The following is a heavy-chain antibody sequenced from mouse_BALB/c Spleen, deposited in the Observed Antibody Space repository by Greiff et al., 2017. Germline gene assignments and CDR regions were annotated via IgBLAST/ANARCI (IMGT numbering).Heavy chain of an antibody. CDR1: GFSLTSYG. J-gene: IGHJ1*01. CDR2: IWSGGST. V-gene: IGHV2-2*02. CDR3: ASLLWYFDV. D-gene: IGHD2-10*01. Sequence: VKVVESGPGLVQPSQSLSITCTVSGFSLTSYGVHWVRQSPGKGLEWLGVIWSGGSTDYNAAFISRLSISKDNSKSQVFFKMNSLQANDTAIYYCASLLWYFDVWGAGTTVTVSS.